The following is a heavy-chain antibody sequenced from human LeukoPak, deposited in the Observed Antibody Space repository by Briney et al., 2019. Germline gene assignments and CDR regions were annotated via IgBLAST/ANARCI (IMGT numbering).Heavy chain of an antibody. V-gene: IGHV3-30*18. D-gene: IGHD2-15*01. CDR2: ISYDGSNK. CDR3: AKGESGGFLDY. CDR1: GFTFSSYG. J-gene: IGHJ4*02. Sequence: PGRSLRLSCAASGFTFSSYGMHWVRQAPGKGLEWVAVISYDGSNKYYADSVKGRFTISRDNSKNTLYLQMNSLRAEDTAVYYCAKGESGGFLDYWGQGTLVTVSS.